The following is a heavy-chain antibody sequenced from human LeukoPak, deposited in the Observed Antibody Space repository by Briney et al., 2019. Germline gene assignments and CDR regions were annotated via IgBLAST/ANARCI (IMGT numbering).Heavy chain of an antibody. V-gene: IGHV3-7*01. D-gene: IGHD3-22*01. CDR2: IKQDGSEK. Sequence: GGSLRLSCAASGFTFSSYWMSWVRQAPGKGLEWVANIKQDGSEKYYVDSVKGRFTISRDNAKNSLYLQMNSLRAEDTAVYYCASFAYDSSGYSDYWGQGTLVTVSS. CDR1: GFTFSSYW. J-gene: IGHJ4*02. CDR3: ASFAYDSSGYSDY.